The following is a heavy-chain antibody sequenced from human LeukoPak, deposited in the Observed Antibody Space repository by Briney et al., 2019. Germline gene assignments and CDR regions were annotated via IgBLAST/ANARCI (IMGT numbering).Heavy chain of an antibody. D-gene: IGHD3-16*02. V-gene: IGHV3-20*04. CDR1: GFTFDDYG. Sequence: PGRSLRLSCAASGFTFDDYGMSWVRQAPGKGLEWVSGINWNGGSTGYADSVKGRFTISRDNAKNSLYLQMNSLRAEDTALYYCAREDRMITFGGVIVSGGDASDIWGQGTMVTVSS. J-gene: IGHJ3*02. CDR2: INWNGGST. CDR3: AREDRMITFGGVIVSGGDASDI.